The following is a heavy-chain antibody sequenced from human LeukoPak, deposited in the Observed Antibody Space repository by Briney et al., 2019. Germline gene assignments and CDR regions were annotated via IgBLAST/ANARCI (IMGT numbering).Heavy chain of an antibody. CDR3: AKERDTAMVTIDY. D-gene: IGHD5-18*01. Sequence: GGSLRLSCAAPGFTFSSYGMHWVRQAPGKGLEWVAFIRYDGSNKYYAGSVKGRFTISRDNSKNTLYLQMNSLRAEDTAVYYCAKERDTAMVTIDYWGQGTLVTVSS. CDR1: GFTFSSYG. CDR2: IRYDGSNK. J-gene: IGHJ4*02. V-gene: IGHV3-30*02.